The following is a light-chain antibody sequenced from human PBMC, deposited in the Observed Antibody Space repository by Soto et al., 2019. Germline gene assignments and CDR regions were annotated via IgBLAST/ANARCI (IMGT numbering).Light chain of an antibody. V-gene: IGLV2-23*01. CDR1: SSDVGSYNL. Sequence: QSALTQPASVSGSPGQSITISCTETSSDVGSYNLVSWYQQHPGKAPKLMIYEGTNRPSGVSDRFSGSKSGNTASLTISGLQSDEQAHYYCSSYAGRMVFGGGTKLTV. CDR2: EGT. J-gene: IGLJ2*01. CDR3: SSYAGRMV.